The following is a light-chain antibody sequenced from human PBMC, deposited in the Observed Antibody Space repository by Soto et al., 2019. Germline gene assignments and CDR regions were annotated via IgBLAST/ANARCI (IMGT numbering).Light chain of an antibody. CDR3: CSYAGSPHWV. J-gene: IGLJ3*02. Sequence: QSALTQPASVSGSPGQSITISCTGTSSDVGGYNFVSWYQQHPGKAPKLMIYEVSKRPSGVSNRFSGSKSGNTASLTISGLQDEDEADYYCCSYAGSPHWVVGGGTKLTVL. CDR2: EVS. V-gene: IGLV2-23*02. CDR1: SSDVGGYNF.